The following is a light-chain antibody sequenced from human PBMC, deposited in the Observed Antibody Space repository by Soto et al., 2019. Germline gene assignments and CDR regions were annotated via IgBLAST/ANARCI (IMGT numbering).Light chain of an antibody. V-gene: IGKV4-1*01. CDR1: QSVLYSSNNKNY. Sequence: DIVMTQSPDSLAVSLGERATINCKSSQSVLYSSNNKNYLAWYQQKPGQPPKLLIYWASTRESGVPVRFSGSGSGTDFTLTISSQQAEXVAVYYCQQYYSTPLTFGGGTKVEIK. CDR3: QQYYSTPLT. CDR2: WAS. J-gene: IGKJ4*01.